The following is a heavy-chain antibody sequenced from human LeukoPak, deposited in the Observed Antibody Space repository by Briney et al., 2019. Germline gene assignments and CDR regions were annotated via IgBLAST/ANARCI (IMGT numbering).Heavy chain of an antibody. CDR1: GGSISSYY. Sequence: SETLSVTCTVSGGSISSYYWSWIRQPPGKGLEWIGYIYYSGSTNYTPSLKSRVTISVDTSKNQFSLKLSSVTAADTAVYYCARVGDILTGYYNAYFDYWGQGTLVTVSS. CDR3: ARVGDILTGYYNAYFDY. D-gene: IGHD3-9*01. CDR2: IYYSGST. J-gene: IGHJ4*02. V-gene: IGHV4-59*01.